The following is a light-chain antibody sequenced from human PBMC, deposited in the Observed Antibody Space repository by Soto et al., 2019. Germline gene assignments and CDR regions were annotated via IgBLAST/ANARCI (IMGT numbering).Light chain of an antibody. J-gene: IGLJ1*01. Sequence: QSVLTQPASVSGSPGQSITISCTGTSSDVGGYNYVSWYQQHPGKAPKLMIYDVTSRPSGVSYRFSGSKSGNTASLTISGLQAEDEADYYCSSYTTSSSYVFGTGTKVTV. CDR1: SSDVGGYNY. CDR2: DVT. CDR3: SSYTTSSSYV. V-gene: IGLV2-14*01.